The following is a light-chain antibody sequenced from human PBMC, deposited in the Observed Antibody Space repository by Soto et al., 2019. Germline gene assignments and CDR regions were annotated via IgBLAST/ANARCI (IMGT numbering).Light chain of an antibody. CDR2: AAS. V-gene: IGKV1-39*01. Sequence: DIQMTQSPSSLSASVGDRVTITCRASQSISSYLNWYQQKPGKAPKLLIYAASSLQSGVPSRFSGRGSGTYFTLTIRCLQPEDFATYYCHQSYSTPPITSGPGTRLQIK. CDR1: QSISSY. CDR3: HQSYSTPPIT. J-gene: IGKJ5*01.